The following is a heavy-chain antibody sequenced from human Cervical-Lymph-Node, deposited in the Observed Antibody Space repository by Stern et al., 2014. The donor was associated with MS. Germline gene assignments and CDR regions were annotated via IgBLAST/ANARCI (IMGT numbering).Heavy chain of an antibody. CDR1: GGTFSNYA. CDR3: ARALSASSGWYVGY. D-gene: IGHD6-19*01. Sequence: QVQLVESGAEVKKPGSSVKVSCKASGGTFSNYAISWVRQAPGQGLEWVGGIIPIFDTPKYAQKFQGRVTITADKSTDTVYMELSSLRSEDTTIYYCARALSASSGWYVGYWGQGTLVTVSS. CDR2: IIPIFDTP. J-gene: IGHJ4*02. V-gene: IGHV1-69*06.